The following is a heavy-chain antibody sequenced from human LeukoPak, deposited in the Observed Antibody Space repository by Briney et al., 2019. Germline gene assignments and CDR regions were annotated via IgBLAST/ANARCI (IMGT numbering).Heavy chain of an antibody. CDR3: ARALTGTVASSDY. CDR1: GFTSSSYW. CDR2: IKQDGSEK. J-gene: IGHJ4*02. Sequence: GGSLRLCCAASGFTSSSYWMTWVRQAPGKGLEWVANIKQDGSEKYYVDSVKGRFTISRDNAKNSLYLQMNSLRAEDTAVYYCARALTGTVASSDYWGQGTLVTVSS. D-gene: IGHD1-7*01. V-gene: IGHV3-7*01.